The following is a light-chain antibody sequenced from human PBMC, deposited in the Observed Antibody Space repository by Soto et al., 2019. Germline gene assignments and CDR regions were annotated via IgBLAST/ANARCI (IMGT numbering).Light chain of an antibody. CDR2: DVS. CDR1: SSDIDAYNY. V-gene: IGLV2-14*01. J-gene: IGLJ1*01. Sequence: QSALTQPASVSGSPGQSITISCTGTSSDIDAYNYVSWYQQHPGKAPKLMIYDVSNRPSGISNRFSGSKSGNTASLTISGLQAEDEADYYCGSYTTGSNYVFGTGTKVTVL. CDR3: GSYTTGSNYV.